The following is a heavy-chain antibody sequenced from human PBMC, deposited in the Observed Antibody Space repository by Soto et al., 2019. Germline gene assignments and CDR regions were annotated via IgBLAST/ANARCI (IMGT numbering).Heavy chain of an antibody. CDR2: IYYSGST. J-gene: IGHJ5*02. CDR3: ASPKIAFYNWFDP. V-gene: IGHV4-39*01. Sequence: QLQLQESGPGLVKPSETLSLTCTVSGGSISSSSYYWGWIRQPPGKGLEWIGSIYYSGSTYYNPSLKSRVTISVDTSKTQCSLKLSSVTAADTAVYYCASPKIAFYNWFDPWGQGTLVTVSS. CDR1: GGSISSSSYY. D-gene: IGHD3-3*02.